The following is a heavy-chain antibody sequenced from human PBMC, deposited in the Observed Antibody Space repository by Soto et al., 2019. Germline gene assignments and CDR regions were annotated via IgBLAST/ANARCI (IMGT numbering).Heavy chain of an antibody. Sequence: QVQLVQSGAEVKKPGASVKVSCKSSGYIFSDYGITWVRQAPGQGLEWMGWISAYNGNTDYALKLQDRLTLAADTSTSTGYMEQRSLRSDDTALYYCARPVTSPDHLDIWGQGTMVTVSS. CDR1: GYIFSDYG. V-gene: IGHV1-18*01. CDR2: ISAYNGNT. D-gene: IGHD4-4*01. J-gene: IGHJ3*02. CDR3: ARPVTSPDHLDI.